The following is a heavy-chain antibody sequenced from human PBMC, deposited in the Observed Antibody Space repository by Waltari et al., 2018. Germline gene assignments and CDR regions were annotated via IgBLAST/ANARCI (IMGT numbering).Heavy chain of an antibody. Sequence: EVQLVQSGAEVKKPGESLKISCKGSGYSFTSYWIGWARQMPGKGLARTGTIYPGDSSTRYSPSFQGQVTISADKSISTAYLQWSSLKASDTAMYYCARRKGTVPAYWYFDLWGRGTLVTVSS. V-gene: IGHV5-51*01. CDR1: GYSFTSYW. J-gene: IGHJ2*01. D-gene: IGHD2-2*01. CDR3: ARRKGTVPAYWYFDL. CDR2: IYPGDSST.